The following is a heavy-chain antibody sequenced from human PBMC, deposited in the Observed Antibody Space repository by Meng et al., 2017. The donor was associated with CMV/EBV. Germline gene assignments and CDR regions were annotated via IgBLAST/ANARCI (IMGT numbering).Heavy chain of an antibody. CDR3: AKGTPDIVVVVAANGPFVY. D-gene: IGHD2-15*01. CDR2: ISGSGGST. CDR1: FSSYA. J-gene: IGHJ4*02. Sequence: FSSYAMSWVRQAPGKGLEWVSAISGSGGSTYYADSVKGRFTISRDNSKNTLYLQMNSLRAEDTAIYYCAKGTPDIVVVVAANGPFVYWGQGTLVTVSS. V-gene: IGHV3-23*01.